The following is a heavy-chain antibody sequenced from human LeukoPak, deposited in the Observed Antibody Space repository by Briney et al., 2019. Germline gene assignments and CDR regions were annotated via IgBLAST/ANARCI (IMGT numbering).Heavy chain of an antibody. D-gene: IGHD1-26*01. CDR3: AKGGKWDVTPFDY. CDR2: ISGGGGST. V-gene: IGHV3-23*01. J-gene: IGHJ4*02. Sequence: GGSLRLSCAASGFTFTSYSMNWVRQAPGKGLEWVSTISGGGGSTYHADSVKGRFTISRDNSKNTLYLQVNSLRAEDTAVYYCAKGGKWDVTPFDYWGQGTLVTVSS. CDR1: GFTFTSYS.